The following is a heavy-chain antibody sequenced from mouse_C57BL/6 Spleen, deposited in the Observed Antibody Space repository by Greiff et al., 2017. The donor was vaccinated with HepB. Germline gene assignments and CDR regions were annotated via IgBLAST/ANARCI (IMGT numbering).Heavy chain of an antibody. Sequence: QVQLQHPGAELVRPGTSVKLSCKASGYTFTSYWMHWVKQRPGQGLEWIGVIDPSDSYTNYNQKFKGKATLTVDTSSSTAYMQLSSLTSEDSAVYYCARSDYWGQGTTLTVSS. CDR2: IDPSDSYT. CDR1: GYTFTSYW. J-gene: IGHJ2*01. V-gene: IGHV1-59*01. CDR3: ARSDY.